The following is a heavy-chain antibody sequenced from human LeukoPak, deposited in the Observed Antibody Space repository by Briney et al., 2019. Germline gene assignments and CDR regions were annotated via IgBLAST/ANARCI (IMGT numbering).Heavy chain of an antibody. CDR2: IYHSGST. V-gene: IGHV4-38-2*01. Sequence: SETLSLTCAVSGYSISSGYYWVWIRQPPGKGLEWIGSIYHSGSTYYNPSLKSRVTISVDTSKNQFSLKLSSVTAADTAVYYCARVSPYYYDSSVVYYFDYWGQGTLVTVSS. CDR3: ARVSPYYYDSSVVYYFDY. CDR1: GYSISSGYY. D-gene: IGHD3-22*01. J-gene: IGHJ4*02.